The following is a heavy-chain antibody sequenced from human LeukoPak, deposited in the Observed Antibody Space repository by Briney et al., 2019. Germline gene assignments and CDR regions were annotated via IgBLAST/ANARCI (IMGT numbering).Heavy chain of an antibody. Sequence: SETLSLTCTVSGGSISSYYWSWLRQSPGKELEWIGYIHYSGSTNYNPSLKSRVTISVDTSKNQFSLKLSSVTAADTAVYYCAGRCERRVGYFDYWGQGTLVTVSS. V-gene: IGHV4-59*01. CDR3: AGRCERRVGYFDY. D-gene: IGHD2-2*01. J-gene: IGHJ4*02. CDR2: IHYSGST. CDR1: GGSISSYY.